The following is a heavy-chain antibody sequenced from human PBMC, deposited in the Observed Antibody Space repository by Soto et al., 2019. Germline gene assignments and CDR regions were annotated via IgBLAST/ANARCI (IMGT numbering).Heavy chain of an antibody. CDR1: GGSVTNSSYY. J-gene: IGHJ4*02. V-gene: IGHV4-39*01. D-gene: IGHD4-17*01. CDR2: VYYSGRS. Sequence: PSETLSLTCTVSGGSVTNSSYYWCWIRHSPGKGLDWIGSVYYSGRSYSKSSVKSRVTISVDTSKNRFSLILNSVTASDTAVYFCVSQRTTVPTQAYFDYWGPGALVTVSS. CDR3: VSQRTTVPTQAYFDY.